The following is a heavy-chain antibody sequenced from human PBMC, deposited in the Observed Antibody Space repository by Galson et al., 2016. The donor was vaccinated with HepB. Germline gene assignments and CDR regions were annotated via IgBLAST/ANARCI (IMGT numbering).Heavy chain of an antibody. CDR3: ARPYKSGWPTENWFDP. Sequence: SVKVSCKASGGTFSSYAISWLRQAPGQGLEWMGDIIPIFGTADYAQKFQGRLTITADESTGTAYMQLSSLRSEDSAIYYCARPYKSGWPTENWFDPWGQGTLVTVSS. CDR1: GGTFSSYA. D-gene: IGHD6-19*01. CDR2: IIPIFGTA. J-gene: IGHJ5*02. V-gene: IGHV1-69*13.